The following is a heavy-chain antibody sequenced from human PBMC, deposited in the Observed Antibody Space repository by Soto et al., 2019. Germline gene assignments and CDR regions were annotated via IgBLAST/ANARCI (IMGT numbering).Heavy chain of an antibody. D-gene: IGHD3-22*01. CDR3: ARGRPSGYYGGFDV. V-gene: IGHV6-1*01. Sequence: SQTLSLTCAISGDSISSNSAAWNWIRQSPSRGLEWLGRTYYRSKWSSDYAVPVKGRITINPDTSKNQFSLQLNSVTPEDTAVYYCARGRPSGYYGGFDVWGQGTMVTVSS. CDR1: GDSISSNSAA. CDR2: TYYRSKWSS. J-gene: IGHJ3*01.